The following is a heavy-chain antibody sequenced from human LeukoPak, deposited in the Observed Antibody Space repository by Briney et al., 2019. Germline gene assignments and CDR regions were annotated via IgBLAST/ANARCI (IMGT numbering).Heavy chain of an antibody. D-gene: IGHD4-17*01. CDR2: ISGSGDYT. CDR3: AKVRSTVTYYYYYMDV. Sequence: PGGSLRLSCAASGFIFSSYGMSWVRQAPGKGLEWVSAISGSGDYTYYADSVRGRFTISRDNSKNMLYLQMNSLRAEDTAVYYCAKVRSTVTYYYYYMDVWGKGTTVTVSS. CDR1: GFIFSSYG. J-gene: IGHJ6*03. V-gene: IGHV3-23*01.